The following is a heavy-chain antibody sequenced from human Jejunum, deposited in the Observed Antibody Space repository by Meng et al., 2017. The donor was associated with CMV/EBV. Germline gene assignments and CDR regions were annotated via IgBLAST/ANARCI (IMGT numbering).Heavy chain of an antibody. Sequence: QVQLQESGQGLVKPSQTLSLTCTVSGGSISSGGYYWSWIRQHPGKGLEWIGYIHDSGSTYYNPSLKSRVTISADTSKNQFSLKLSSVTAADTAVYYCARASYGSGSPLGESWFDPWGQGTLVTVSS. J-gene: IGHJ5*02. CDR2: IHDSGST. CDR1: GGSISSGGYY. CDR3: ARASYGSGSPLGESWFDP. V-gene: IGHV4-31*03. D-gene: IGHD3-10*01.